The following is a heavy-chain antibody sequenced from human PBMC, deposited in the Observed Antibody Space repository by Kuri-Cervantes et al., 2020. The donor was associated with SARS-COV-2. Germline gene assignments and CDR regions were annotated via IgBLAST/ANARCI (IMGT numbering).Heavy chain of an antibody. CDR3: ARAPTLPVAGGFDY. Sequence: GESLKISCAASGFTFSSYAVSWVRQAPGKGLEWVSAISGSGGSTYYADSVKGRFTISRDNAKNTLYLEMNSLGAEDTAVYYCARAPTLPVAGGFDYWGQGTLVTVSS. D-gene: IGHD6-19*01. CDR2: ISGSGGST. V-gene: IGHV3-23*01. CDR1: GFTFSSYA. J-gene: IGHJ4*02.